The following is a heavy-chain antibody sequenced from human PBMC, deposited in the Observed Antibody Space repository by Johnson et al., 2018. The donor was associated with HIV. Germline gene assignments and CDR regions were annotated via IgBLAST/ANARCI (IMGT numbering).Heavy chain of an antibody. CDR3: ARDRRGVYYNFWSGYNPEDGAFDI. D-gene: IGHD3-3*01. Sequence: QVQLVESGGGLVKSGGSLRLSCAASGFTFSDYYMSWIRQAPGKGLEWVSHISSSGSTIYYADSVKGRFTISRDNTKNSLYLQMNSLRAEDTAVYYCARDRRGVYYNFWSGYNPEDGAFDIWGQGTMVTVSS. CDR2: ISSSGSTI. CDR1: GFTFSDYY. V-gene: IGHV3-11*04. J-gene: IGHJ3*02.